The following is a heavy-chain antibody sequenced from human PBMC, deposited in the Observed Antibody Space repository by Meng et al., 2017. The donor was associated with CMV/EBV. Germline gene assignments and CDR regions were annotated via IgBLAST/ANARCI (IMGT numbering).Heavy chain of an antibody. V-gene: IGHV3-9*01. CDR2: ISWNSGSI. CDR3: AKGGMGGSWYGRSDY. J-gene: IGHJ4*02. D-gene: IGHD6-13*01. CDR1: GFTFDDYA. Sequence: SLKISCAASGFTFDDYAMHWVRQAPGKGLEWVSGISWNSGSIGYADSVKGRFTISRDNAKNSLYLQMNSLRAEDTALYYCAKGGMGGSWYGRSDYWGQGTLVTVSS.